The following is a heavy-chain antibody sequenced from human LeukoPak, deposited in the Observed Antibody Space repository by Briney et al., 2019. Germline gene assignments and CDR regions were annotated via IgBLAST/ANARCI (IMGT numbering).Heavy chain of an antibody. Sequence: GGSLRLSCAASGFTFRSYGMYWVRQAPGKGLEWVAFIRYDGNNKYYADSVKGRFTISRDNSKNTVYLQMNSLRAEDTAVYYCAKDPTHFRVWDDYDNTRLNYWGQGTLVTVSS. V-gene: IGHV3-30*02. CDR3: AKDPTHFRVWDDYDNTRLNY. J-gene: IGHJ4*02. CDR2: IRYDGNNK. D-gene: IGHD3-22*01. CDR1: GFTFRSYG.